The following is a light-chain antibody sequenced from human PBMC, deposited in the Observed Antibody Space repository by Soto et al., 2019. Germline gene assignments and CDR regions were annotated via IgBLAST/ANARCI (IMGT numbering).Light chain of an antibody. CDR2: VAS. J-gene: IGKJ3*01. CDR1: HSVGSN. CDR3: QQYNNWPPFA. V-gene: IGKV3-15*01. Sequence: IVMTQSPATLSVSPGERATLSCRASHSVGSNVAWYQQKPGQAPRLLIYVASTRATGIPARFSGSGSGTEFTLTISSLQSEDFAMYFCQQYNNWPPFAFGPGTKVDIK.